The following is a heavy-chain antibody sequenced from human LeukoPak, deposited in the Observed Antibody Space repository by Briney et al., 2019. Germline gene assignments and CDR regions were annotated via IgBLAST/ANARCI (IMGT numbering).Heavy chain of an antibody. D-gene: IGHD3-10*01. CDR3: ARDPSYYGSGSYFDY. V-gene: IGHV3-30*03. CDR1: GFTFSSYS. J-gene: IGHJ4*02. Sequence: GGSLRLSCAASGFTFSSYSMNWVRQAPGKGLEWVAVISYDGSDKYHADSVKGRFTISRDNSKNTLYLQMNSLRTEDTAMYYCARDPSYYGSGSYFDYWGQGTLVTVSS. CDR2: ISYDGSDK.